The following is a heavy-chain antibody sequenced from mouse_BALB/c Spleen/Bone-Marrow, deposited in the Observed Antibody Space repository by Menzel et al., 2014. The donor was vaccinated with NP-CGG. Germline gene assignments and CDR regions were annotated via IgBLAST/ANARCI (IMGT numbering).Heavy chain of an antibody. CDR1: GFTLTDYY. CDR2: ISNNANCYTT. Sequence: EVHLVGSGGGLVQPGGSLRLSCATSGFTLTDYYMSWVRQPPGKAPEGLGFISNNANCYTTEYSAPVKGRFTISRDNPQSSRYLQMNTLRAEDSATYYCAGDYYYAMDYWVQGTSVTGSP. V-gene: IGHV7-3*02. CDR3: AGDYYYAMDY. J-gene: IGHJ4*01.